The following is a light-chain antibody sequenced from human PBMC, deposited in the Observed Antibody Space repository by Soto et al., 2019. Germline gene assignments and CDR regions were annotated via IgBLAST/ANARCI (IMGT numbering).Light chain of an antibody. J-gene: IGKJ5*01. V-gene: IGKV3-15*01. Sequence: EIVMTQSPATLSVSPGERATLSCRASQSVSSNLAWYQQKPGQAPRLLIYGASTRATGIPARFSGSGSGPDFTLTISSLEPEDFAVYYCQQRSNWPPGFGQGTRLEIK. CDR2: GAS. CDR3: QQRSNWPPG. CDR1: QSVSSN.